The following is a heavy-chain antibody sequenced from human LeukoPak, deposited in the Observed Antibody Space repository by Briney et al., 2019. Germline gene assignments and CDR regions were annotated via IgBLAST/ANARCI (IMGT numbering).Heavy chain of an antibody. CDR3: ARETNYGDYTFDY. J-gene: IGHJ4*02. D-gene: IGHD4-17*01. V-gene: IGHV1-24*01. CDR2: FDPEDGET. CDR1: GYTLTELS. Sequence: ASVKVSCKVSGYTLTELSMHWVRQAPGKGLEWMGGFDPEDGETIYAQKFQGRVTMTTDTSTSTAYMELRSLRSDDTAVYYCARETNYGDYTFDYWGQGTLVTVSS.